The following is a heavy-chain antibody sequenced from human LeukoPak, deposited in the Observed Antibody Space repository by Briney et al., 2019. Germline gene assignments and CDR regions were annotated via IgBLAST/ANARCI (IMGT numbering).Heavy chain of an antibody. CDR2: ITNSGRST. CDR1: GFSFSNYF. J-gene: IGHJ4*02. CDR3: AREASGNYHVFDS. V-gene: IGHV3-11*04. Sequence: GGSPRLSCEASGFSFSNYFMSWIRQAPGKGLEWVSYITNSGRSTNYADAVKGRFTISRDNAKKSVYLEMTDLRAEDTAVYYCAREASGNYHVFDSWGQGTLVTVSS. D-gene: IGHD1-26*01.